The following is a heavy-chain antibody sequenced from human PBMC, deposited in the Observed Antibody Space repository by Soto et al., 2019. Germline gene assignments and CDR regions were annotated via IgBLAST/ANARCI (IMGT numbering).Heavy chain of an antibody. Sequence: QMQLVQSGPEVKKPGTSVKVSCKASGFTFTSSAMHWVRQARGQRLEWIGWIVVGSGNTNYAQKFQERVTITRDLSTRPSYMELSSLRSEDTAVYYCAAELTGHWGMDVWGQGTTVTVSS. J-gene: IGHJ6*02. CDR2: IVVGSGNT. D-gene: IGHD1-1*01. V-gene: IGHV1-58*02. CDR1: GFTFTSSA. CDR3: AAELTGHWGMDV.